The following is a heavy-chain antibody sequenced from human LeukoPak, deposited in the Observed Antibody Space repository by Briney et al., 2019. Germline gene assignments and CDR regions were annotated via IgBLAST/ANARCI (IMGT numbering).Heavy chain of an antibody. J-gene: IGHJ4*02. Sequence: GGSLKLSCAASGFTFSGSAMHWVRQASGKGLEWVGRIRSKANSYATAYAASVKGRFTISRDDSKNTAYLQMNSLKTEDTAVYYCARARNNYGGNSGDYWGQGTLVTVSS. CDR1: GFTFSGSA. CDR3: ARARNNYGGNSGDY. D-gene: IGHD4-23*01. V-gene: IGHV3-73*01. CDR2: IRSKANSYAT.